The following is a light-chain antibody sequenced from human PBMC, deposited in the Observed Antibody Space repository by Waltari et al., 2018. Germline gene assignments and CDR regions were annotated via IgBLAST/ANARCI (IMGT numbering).Light chain of an antibody. CDR1: SSDVDGYKY. CDR3: SSYTGRSNVV. Sequence: QSALTQPASVSGSPGQSITISCTGTSSDVDGYKYVTWYQQHPGKAPTVMIYDVSKRPSGVSNRFSGSKAGNTASLTISGLQAEDEADYYCSSYTGRSNVVFGGGTYLTVL. J-gene: IGLJ2*01. V-gene: IGLV2-14*03. CDR2: DVS.